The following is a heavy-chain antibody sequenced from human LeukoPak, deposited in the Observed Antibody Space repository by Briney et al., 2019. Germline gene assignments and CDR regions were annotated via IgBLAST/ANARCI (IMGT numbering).Heavy chain of an antibody. Sequence: ASVKVSCKASGYTFTSSYINWVRQAPGQRLEWMGWISAYKGRTNYAQKFQGRVTMTTDSSTSTAYMDLTSLRSDDTAVYYCARGGTYYPCIDYWGQGTLVTVSS. D-gene: IGHD1-26*01. J-gene: IGHJ4*02. V-gene: IGHV1-18*01. CDR3: ARGGTYYPCIDY. CDR2: ISAYKGRT. CDR1: GYTFTSSY.